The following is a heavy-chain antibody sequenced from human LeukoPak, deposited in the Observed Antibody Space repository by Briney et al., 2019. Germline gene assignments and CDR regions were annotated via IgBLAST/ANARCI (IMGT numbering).Heavy chain of an antibody. J-gene: IGHJ4*02. D-gene: IGHD6-19*01. Sequence: SETLSLTCTVSGGSISSYYWSWIRQPAGKGLEWIGRIYTSGSTNYNPSLKSRVTMSVDTSNNQFSLNLSSVTAADTAVYYCARGSSAWALDYWGQGTLVTVSS. CDR3: ARGSSAWALDY. CDR2: IYTSGST. V-gene: IGHV4-4*07. CDR1: GGSISSYY.